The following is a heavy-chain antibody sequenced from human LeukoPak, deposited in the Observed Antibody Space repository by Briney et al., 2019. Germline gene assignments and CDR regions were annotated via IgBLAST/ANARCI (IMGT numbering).Heavy chain of an antibody. Sequence: ASVKVSCKASGYTFTSYGISWVRQAPGRGLEWMGWISAYNGNTNYAQKLQGRVTMTTDTSTSTAYMELRSLRSDDTAVYYCARDFDVDTAMVSSQDYWGQGTLVTVSS. CDR2: ISAYNGNT. V-gene: IGHV1-18*01. D-gene: IGHD5-18*01. CDR3: ARDFDVDTAMVSSQDY. J-gene: IGHJ4*02. CDR1: GYTFTSYG.